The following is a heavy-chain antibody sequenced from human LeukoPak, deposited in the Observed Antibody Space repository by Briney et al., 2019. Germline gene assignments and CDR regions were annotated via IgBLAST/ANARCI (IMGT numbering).Heavy chain of an antibody. CDR2: IYYSGST. Sequence: SETLSLTCTVSGGSISSYYWSWIRQPPGKGREWIGYIYYSGSTNYNPSLKSRVTISVDTSKNQFSLKLSSVTAADTAVYYCARGNGMWFDYWGQGTLVTVSS. V-gene: IGHV4-59*01. J-gene: IGHJ4*02. D-gene: IGHD1-14*01. CDR1: GGSISSYY. CDR3: ARGNGMWFDY.